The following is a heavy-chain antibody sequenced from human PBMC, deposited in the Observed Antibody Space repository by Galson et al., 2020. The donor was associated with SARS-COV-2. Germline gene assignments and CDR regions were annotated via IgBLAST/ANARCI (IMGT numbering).Heavy chain of an antibody. CDR2: ITGDGGTT. D-gene: IGHD3-10*01. J-gene: IGHJ4*02. V-gene: IGHV3-43*02. CDR1: GFTFGDYA. Sequence: TGGSLRLSCAASGFTFGDYAIHWVRQAPGKGLEWVSVITGDGGTTYYADSVKGRFTISRDNSKNSLYLQMNSLRTEDTALHYCAKGYYYGSGIYYFDYWGQGTLVTVSS. CDR3: AKGYYYGSGIYYFDY.